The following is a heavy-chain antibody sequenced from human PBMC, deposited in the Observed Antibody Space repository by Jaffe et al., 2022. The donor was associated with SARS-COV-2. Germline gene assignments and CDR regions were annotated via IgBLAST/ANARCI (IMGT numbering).Heavy chain of an antibody. CDR2: IRSKAYGGTK. V-gene: IGHV3-49*03. D-gene: IGHD1-1*01. CDR1: GFTFGDYA. J-gene: IGHJ6*03. Sequence: EVQLVESGGGLVQPGRSLRLSCTTSGFTFGDYAMSWFRQGPGKGLEWVGFIRSKAYGGTKEYAASVKGRFTISRDDSNSIAYLQMDSLETGDTAMYYCATGYTPSRSFYYMDVWGKGTTVSVSS. CDR3: ATGYTPSRSFYYMDV.